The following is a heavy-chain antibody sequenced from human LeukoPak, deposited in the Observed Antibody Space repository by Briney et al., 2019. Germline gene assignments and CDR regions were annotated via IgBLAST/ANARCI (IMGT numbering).Heavy chain of an antibody. V-gene: IGHV4-39*07. D-gene: IGHD3-22*01. CDR3: ARGLMGYDSSGYYWGYYYYYYMDV. CDR2: IYFNGGST. Sequence: SETLSLTCTVSGGSISNNIYYWAWLRQPPGKGLEWLGSIYFNGGSTYSNPSRKSRVIISVDTYKNQFSLKLSSVTAADTAVYYCARGLMGYDSSGYYWGYYYYYYMDVWGKGTTVTVSS. J-gene: IGHJ6*03. CDR1: GGSISNNIYY.